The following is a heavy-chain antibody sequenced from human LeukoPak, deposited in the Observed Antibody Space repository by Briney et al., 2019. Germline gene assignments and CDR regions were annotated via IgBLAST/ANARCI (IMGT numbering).Heavy chain of an antibody. Sequence: QPGGSLRLFCAASGFPVSSNFLRWVRQPPGEGLERVSDIYSGGSTYYADSVKGRFTISRDNSKNTLYLQMNSLRAEDTAVYYCTRGGGGSFPHYWGQGTLVTVSS. CDR2: IYSGGST. D-gene: IGHD2-21*01. CDR1: GFPVSSNF. V-gene: IGHV3-53*01. J-gene: IGHJ4*02. CDR3: TRGGGGSFPHY.